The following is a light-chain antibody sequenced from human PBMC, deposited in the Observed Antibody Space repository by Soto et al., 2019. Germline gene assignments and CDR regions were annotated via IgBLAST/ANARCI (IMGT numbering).Light chain of an antibody. CDR3: SSYTTSNTRQIV. J-gene: IGLJ1*01. Sequence: QSVLTQPAPLSWSPGPSITILFTGTNHDICGYNYVSWYQHHPGKAPKLIIYDVTNRPSGVSNPFSGSKSGNTASLTISGLQPEDEADYYCSSYTTSNTRQIVFGTGTKVTVL. CDR2: DVT. V-gene: IGLV2-14*03. CDR1: NHDICGYNY.